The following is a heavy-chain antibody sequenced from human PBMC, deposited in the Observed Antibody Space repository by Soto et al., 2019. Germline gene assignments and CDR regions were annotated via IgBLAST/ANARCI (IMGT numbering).Heavy chain of an antibody. CDR2: IYSGGTT. V-gene: IGHV3-66*01. CDR3: ARNGDSSDYRGWFDP. Sequence: GGSLRLSCAASGFTASSNYMSWVRQAPGKGLEWVSVIYSGGTTYYADSVKGRFTISRDNSKNTLYLQMNSLRAEDTAVYYCARNGDSSDYRGWFDPWGQGTLVTVSS. CDR1: GFTASSNY. D-gene: IGHD3-22*01. J-gene: IGHJ5*02.